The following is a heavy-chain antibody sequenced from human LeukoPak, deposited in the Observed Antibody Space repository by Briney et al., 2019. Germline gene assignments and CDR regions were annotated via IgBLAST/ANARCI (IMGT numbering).Heavy chain of an antibody. CDR1: GGSISSYY. Sequence: PSETLSLTCTVSGGSISSYYWSWIRQPAGKGLEWIGRIYTSGSTNYNPSLKSRVTMSVDTSKNQFSLKLSSVTAADTAVYYRARNPVTGYSSSRGAFDIWGQGTMVTVSS. V-gene: IGHV4-4*07. CDR3: ARNPVTGYSSSRGAFDI. D-gene: IGHD6-13*01. CDR2: IYTSGST. J-gene: IGHJ3*02.